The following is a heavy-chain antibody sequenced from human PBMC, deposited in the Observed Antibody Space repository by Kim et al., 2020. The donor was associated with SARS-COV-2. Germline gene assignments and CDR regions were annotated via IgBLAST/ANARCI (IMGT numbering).Heavy chain of an antibody. D-gene: IGHD1-26*01. CDR2: IRSKANSYTT. V-gene: IGHV3-73*01. CDR3: SRRTLLGGMDV. Sequence: GGSPRLSCAASGFTFSDSAMHWVRQASGKGLEWVGRIRSKANSYTTAYAASVKGRFTISRDDSKNTAYLQMNSLKTEDTAVYYCSRRTLLGGMDVWGQGTTVTVSS. CDR1: GFTFSDSA. J-gene: IGHJ6*02.